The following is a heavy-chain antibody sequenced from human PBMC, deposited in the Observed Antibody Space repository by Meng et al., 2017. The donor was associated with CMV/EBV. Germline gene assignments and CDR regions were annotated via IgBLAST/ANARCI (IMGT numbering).Heavy chain of an antibody. Sequence: GGSLRLSCAASGFTFNSYWMHWVRQAPGKGLVWVSRINSDGSSTSYADSVKGRFTISRDNAKNTLYLQMNSLRAEDTAVYYCARDRVPTNWNDVYNWFDPWGQGTLVTVSS. CDR1: GFTFNSYW. CDR3: ARDRVPTNWNDVYNWFDP. CDR2: INSDGSST. D-gene: IGHD1-1*01. V-gene: IGHV3-74*01. J-gene: IGHJ5*02.